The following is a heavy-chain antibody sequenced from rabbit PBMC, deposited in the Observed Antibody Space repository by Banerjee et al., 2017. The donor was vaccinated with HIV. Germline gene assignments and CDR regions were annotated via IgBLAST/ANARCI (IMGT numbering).Heavy chain of an antibody. D-gene: IGHD8-1*01. CDR2: IYAASSGSSR. J-gene: IGHJ4*01. CDR3: AREGYAGPTYYTHYLNL. Sequence: QSLEESGGDLVKPGASLTLTCTASGFSFSSSYYMCWVRQAPGKGLEWVACIYAASSGSSRYYASWVNGRFTISRTSSTTVTLQMTSLTAADTATYFCAREGYAGPTYYTHYLNLWGPGTLVTVS. CDR1: GFSFSSSYY. V-gene: IGHV1S40*01.